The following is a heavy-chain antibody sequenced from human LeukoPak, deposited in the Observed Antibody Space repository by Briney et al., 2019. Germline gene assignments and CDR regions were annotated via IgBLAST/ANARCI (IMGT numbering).Heavy chain of an antibody. J-gene: IGHJ4*02. CDR2: ISYDGRNK. V-gene: IGHV3-30*04. D-gene: IGHD3-10*01. Sequence: GGSLRLSCAASGFTFISYALHWVRQAPGKGLEWVTVISYDGRNKYYADSVKGRFIISRDNSKNTVYLQMNSLRAEDTAVYYCAAAGWEVFSPIDNWGQGTLVTVSS. CDR3: AAAGWEVFSPIDN. CDR1: GFTFISYA.